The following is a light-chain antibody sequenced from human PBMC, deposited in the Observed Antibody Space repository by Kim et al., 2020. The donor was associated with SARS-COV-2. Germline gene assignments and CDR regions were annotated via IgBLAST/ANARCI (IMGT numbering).Light chain of an antibody. CDR1: KLGDKY. Sequence: SYELTQPPSVSVSPGQTASITCSGDKLGDKYACWYQQKPGQSPVLVIYPDSKRPSGIPERFSGSNSGNTATLTISGTQPMDEADFYRQAWDSNTGVFGGGTQLTVL. CDR3: QAWDSNTGV. V-gene: IGLV3-1*01. CDR2: PDS. J-gene: IGLJ3*02.